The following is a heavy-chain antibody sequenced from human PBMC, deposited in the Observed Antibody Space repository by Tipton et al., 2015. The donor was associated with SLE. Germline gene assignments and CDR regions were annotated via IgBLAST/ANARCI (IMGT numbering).Heavy chain of an antibody. V-gene: IGHV4-34*01. D-gene: IGHD3-10*01. CDR1: GGSFSGYY. Sequence: LRLSCAVSGGSFSGYYWSWIRQPPEKGLEWIGEINHSGSTNYNPSLESRVTISVDTSKNEFSLKLRSVTAADTAIYYCARGVRITMSRGSLDYWGQGTLVTVSS. CDR3: ARGVRITMSRGSLDY. J-gene: IGHJ4*02. CDR2: INHSGST.